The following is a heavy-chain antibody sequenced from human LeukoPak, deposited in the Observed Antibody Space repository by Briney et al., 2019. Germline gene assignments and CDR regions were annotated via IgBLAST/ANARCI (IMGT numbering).Heavy chain of an antibody. J-gene: IGHJ4*02. V-gene: IGHV1-69*01. CDR3: ARSQWFGEKGKPFDY. D-gene: IGHD3-10*01. Sequence: SVKVSCKASGGTFSNYVITWVRQGPGQGLEWMGGIIPMFGTANNAQKFQGRVTITADESTSTAYMELSNLRSEDTAVYYCARSQWFGEKGKPFDYWGQGTLVTVSS. CDR1: GGTFSNYV. CDR2: IIPMFGTA.